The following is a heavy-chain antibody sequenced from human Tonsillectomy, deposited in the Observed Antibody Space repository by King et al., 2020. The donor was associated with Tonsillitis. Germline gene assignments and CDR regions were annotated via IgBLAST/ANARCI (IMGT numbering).Heavy chain of an antibody. Sequence: VQLVESGGDLVQPGGSLRLSCAVSGFTFSSYEMNWVRQAPGEGLEWVSHISSSGSTIYYADSVKGRFTISRDNAKISLYLQMNSLRAEDTAVYYCARAQYCSTSSCYPGRFDYWGQGTLVTVSS. CDR3: ARAQYCSTSSCYPGRFDY. CDR1: GFTFSSYE. J-gene: IGHJ4*02. V-gene: IGHV3-48*03. D-gene: IGHD2-2*01. CDR2: ISSSGSTI.